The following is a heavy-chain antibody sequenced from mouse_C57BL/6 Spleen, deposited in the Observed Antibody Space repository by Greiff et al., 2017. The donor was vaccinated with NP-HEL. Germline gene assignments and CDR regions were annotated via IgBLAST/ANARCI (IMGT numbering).Heavy chain of an antibody. CDR3: ARSYDGYLDY. J-gene: IGHJ2*01. CDR1: GYTLTSYW. CDR2: IYPSDSET. D-gene: IGHD2-3*01. V-gene: IGHV1-61*01. Sequence: VQLQQSGAELVRPGSSVKLSCKASGYTLTSYWMDWVKQRPGQGLEWIGNIYPSDSETHYNQKFKDKATLTVDKSSSTAYMQLSSLTSEDSAVYYCARSYDGYLDYWGQGTTLTVSS.